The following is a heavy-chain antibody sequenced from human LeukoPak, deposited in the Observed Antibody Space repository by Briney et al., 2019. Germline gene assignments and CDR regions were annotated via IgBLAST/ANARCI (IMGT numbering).Heavy chain of an antibody. CDR2: FYDSGTS. J-gene: IGHJ4*02. V-gene: IGHV4-59*08. Sequence: SETLSLTCAVSGGSISHYYWSWIRQPPGKGLEWIGYFYDSGTSRDNPSLKSRLTISMDTSKKQLPLKLSSVTAADTAVYYCATGRFAYGNEFWGPGILVTVSS. CDR3: ATGRFAYGNEF. CDR1: GGSISHYY. D-gene: IGHD3-3*01.